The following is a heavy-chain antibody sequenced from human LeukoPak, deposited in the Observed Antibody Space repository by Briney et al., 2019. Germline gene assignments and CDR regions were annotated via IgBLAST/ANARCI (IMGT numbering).Heavy chain of an antibody. CDR2: VSSSGSTI. V-gene: IGHV3-48*03. CDR1: GFTFSSYE. Sequence: GGSLRLSCAASGFTFSSYEMNWVCQAPGKGLEWVSYVSSSGSTIYYADPVKGRFTISRDNAKNALYLQMNSLRTEDTAVYYCARLPEGGATQLWLKANVPATAMRDYWGQGTLVTVSS. D-gene: IGHD5-18*01. CDR3: ARLPEGGATQLWLKANVPATAMRDY. J-gene: IGHJ4*02.